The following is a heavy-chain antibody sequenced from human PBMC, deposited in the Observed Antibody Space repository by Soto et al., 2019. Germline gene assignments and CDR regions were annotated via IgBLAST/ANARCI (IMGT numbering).Heavy chain of an antibody. CDR3: ARGAYDFWSGYKHFDS. Sequence: QVHLVQSGAEVKKPGASVKVSCKTSGNSVTSYAIHWVRHAPGERLEWMGWINTGTGDTKSAQKFQGRVTITRDTSASTAYMELSSLTSEDTATYYCARGAYDFWSGYKHFDSWGQGSLVTVSS. J-gene: IGHJ4*02. CDR1: GNSVTSYA. D-gene: IGHD3-3*01. V-gene: IGHV1-3*04. CDR2: INTGTGDT.